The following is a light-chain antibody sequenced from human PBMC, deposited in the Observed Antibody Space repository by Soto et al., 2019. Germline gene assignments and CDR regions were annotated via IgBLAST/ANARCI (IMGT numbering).Light chain of an antibody. CDR3: QQAYDIPRT. CDR1: QSISKY. J-gene: IGKJ1*01. CDR2: STS. Sequence: DIHMTQSPSSLSGSVGDRFTLTCRTTQSISKYLNWYQQKPGKAPNLLIYSTSTLQSGVPSRFSGSGSGTDFTLTINSLQPEDFETYYCQQAYDIPRTFGQGTKVDIK. V-gene: IGKV1-39*01.